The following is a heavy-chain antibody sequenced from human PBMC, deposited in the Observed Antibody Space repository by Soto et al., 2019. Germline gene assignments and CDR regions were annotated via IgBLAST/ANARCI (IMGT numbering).Heavy chain of an antibody. V-gene: IGHV1-18*01. CDR1: GYRFSSYG. J-gene: IGHJ4*02. CDR3: ARELGISPSAPLDY. Sequence: ASVKVSCKASGYRFSSYGLNWLRQAPGEGPEWMGWINTFNGNTNSAQKFQGRLRVTTDTSTSTVFMELSSLTPDDTAVYFCARELGISPSAPLDYWGQGTLVTVSS. D-gene: IGHD2-21*01. CDR2: INTFNGNT.